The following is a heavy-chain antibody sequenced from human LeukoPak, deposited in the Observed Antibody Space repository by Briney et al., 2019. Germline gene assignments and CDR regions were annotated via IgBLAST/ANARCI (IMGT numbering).Heavy chain of an antibody. V-gene: IGHV3-53*01. J-gene: IGHJ4*02. Sequence: GGSLRLSCAASGFTVSSNYMSWVRQAPGKGLEWVSSISSSGDSTFYADSVKGRFTISRDASKNTLYLQMNSLRDDDTAVYHCARDPWGIGPAFDYWGQGTLVTVSS. CDR1: GFTVSSNY. CDR2: ISSSGDST. D-gene: IGHD1-26*01. CDR3: ARDPWGIGPAFDY.